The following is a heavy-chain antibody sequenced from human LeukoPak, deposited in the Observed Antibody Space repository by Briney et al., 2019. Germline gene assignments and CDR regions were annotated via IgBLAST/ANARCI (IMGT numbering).Heavy chain of an antibody. CDR1: GFTFSRSA. CDR2: IIYSGGAT. CDR3: AKDGLYYDGSEHVYYFDS. J-gene: IGHJ4*02. D-gene: IGHD3-22*01. V-gene: IGHV3-23*01. Sequence: GGSLRLSCAASGFTFSRSAMTWVRQGPGTGLEFVASIIYSGGATYYADSVKGRFTISRDNSKSTLYLQMNSLRAEDTALYYCAKDGLYYDGSEHVYYFDSWGQGTLVTVSS.